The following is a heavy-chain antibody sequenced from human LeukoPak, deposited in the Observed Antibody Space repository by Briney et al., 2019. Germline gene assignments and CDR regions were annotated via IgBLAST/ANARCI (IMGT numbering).Heavy chain of an antibody. J-gene: IGHJ5*02. CDR2: TNRDDSDT. CDR1: GFTFSGYW. D-gene: IGHD4-11*01. Sequence: PGGSLRLSCAASGFTFSGYWMHWVRQAPGKGLVWVSRTNRDDSDTSYADSVKGRFTISRDNAKNSLYLQMNSLRAEDTAVYYCARDPNYSNYGSWGQGTLVTVSS. V-gene: IGHV3-74*01. CDR3: ARDPNYSNYGS.